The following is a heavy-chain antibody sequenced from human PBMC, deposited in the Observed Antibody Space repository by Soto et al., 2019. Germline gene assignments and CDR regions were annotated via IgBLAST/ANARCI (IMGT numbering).Heavy chain of an antibody. Sequence: QVRLVQSGAEVKKPGASVKISCETSGYTFTKFHLHWVRQAPGQGLEGVGRINPAVGAANYAQPFQVRVSVNTDTSTITGYMQLRNLRSEDKAVYYCATEGDPRLYAATVFDYWGQGTLLSVSS. CDR1: GYTFTKFH. D-gene: IGHD2-21*01. CDR2: INPAVGAA. J-gene: IGHJ4*02. V-gene: IGHV1-46*01. CDR3: ATEGDPRLYAATVFDY.